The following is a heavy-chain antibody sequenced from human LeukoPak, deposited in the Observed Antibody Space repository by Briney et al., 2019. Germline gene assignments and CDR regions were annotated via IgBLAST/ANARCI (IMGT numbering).Heavy chain of an antibody. CDR3: ARDLDIVVVVAATRGSYFDY. D-gene: IGHD2-15*01. CDR1: GFTFSSYA. J-gene: IGHJ4*02. Sequence: GGSLRLSCAASGFTFSSYAMHWVRQAPGKGLEWVAVISYDGSNKYYAGSVKGRFTISRDNSKNTLYLQMNSLRAEDTAVYYCARDLDIVVVVAATRGSYFDYWGQGTLVTVSS. CDR2: ISYDGSNK. V-gene: IGHV3-30*04.